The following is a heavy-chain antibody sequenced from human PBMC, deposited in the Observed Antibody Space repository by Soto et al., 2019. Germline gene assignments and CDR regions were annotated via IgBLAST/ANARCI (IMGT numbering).Heavy chain of an antibody. V-gene: IGHV4-30-4*01. CDR3: ARDYYDSSGPGAIDI. CDR1: GGSISSGDYY. CDR2: IYYSGST. D-gene: IGHD3-22*01. Sequence: SETLSLTCTVSGGSISSGDYYWSWIRQPPGKGLEWIGYIYYSGSTYYNPSLKSRVTISVDTSKNQFSLKLSSVTAADTAVYYCARDYYDSSGPGAIDIWGQGTMVTVSS. J-gene: IGHJ3*02.